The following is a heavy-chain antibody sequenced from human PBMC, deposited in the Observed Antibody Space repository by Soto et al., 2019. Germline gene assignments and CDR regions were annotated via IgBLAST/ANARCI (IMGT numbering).Heavy chain of an antibody. CDR2: IDWDDDK. Sequence: SGPTLVNPTQTLTLTCTFSGFSLSTSGMRVSWIRQPPGKALEWLARIDWDDDKFYSTSLKTRLTISKDTSKNQVVLTMTNMDPVDTATYYCARMYGDYYDSSGYYYFDYWGQGTLVTVSS. V-gene: IGHV2-70*04. J-gene: IGHJ4*02. CDR3: ARMYGDYYDSSGYYYFDY. CDR1: GFSLSTSGMR. D-gene: IGHD3-22*01.